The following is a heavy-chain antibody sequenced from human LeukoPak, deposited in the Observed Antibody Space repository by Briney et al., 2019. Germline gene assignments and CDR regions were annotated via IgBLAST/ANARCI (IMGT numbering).Heavy chain of an antibody. V-gene: IGHV4-59*01. CDR3: ARASGRDGYNSDY. CDR1: GGSISSYY. J-gene: IGHJ4*02. Sequence: SETLSLTCTVSGGSISSYYWSWLRQPPGKGLEWIGYIYYSGSTNYNPSLKSRVTISVDTSKNQFSLKLSSVTAADTAVYYCARASGRDGYNSDYWGQGTLVTVSS. D-gene: IGHD5-24*01. CDR2: IYYSGST.